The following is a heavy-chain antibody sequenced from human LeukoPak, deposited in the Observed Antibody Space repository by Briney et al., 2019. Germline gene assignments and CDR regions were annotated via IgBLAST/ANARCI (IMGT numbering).Heavy chain of an antibody. CDR3: AELGITMIGGV. D-gene: IGHD3-10*02. V-gene: IGHV3-7*01. Sequence: GGSLRLSCAASGFTFSSFWMSWVRQAPGKGLEWVANIKQDGSEKYYVDSVKGRFTISRDNAKNSLYLQMNSLRAEDTAVYYCAELGITMIGGVWGKGTTVTISS. J-gene: IGHJ6*04. CDR1: GFTFSSFW. CDR2: IKQDGSEK.